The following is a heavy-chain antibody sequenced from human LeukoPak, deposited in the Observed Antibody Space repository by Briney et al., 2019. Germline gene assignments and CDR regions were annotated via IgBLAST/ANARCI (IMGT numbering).Heavy chain of an antibody. CDR3: ARVKAVAGISYFDY. CDR1: GYTFTNYG. V-gene: IGHV1-18*01. J-gene: IGHJ4*02. Sequence: ASVKVSCKASGYTFTNYGISWVRQAPGQGLEWMGWISAYNGNTNYAQKLQGRVTMTTDTSTSTAYMELRSLRSDDTAVYYCARVKAVAGISYFDYWGQGTLVTVSS. D-gene: IGHD6-19*01. CDR2: ISAYNGNT.